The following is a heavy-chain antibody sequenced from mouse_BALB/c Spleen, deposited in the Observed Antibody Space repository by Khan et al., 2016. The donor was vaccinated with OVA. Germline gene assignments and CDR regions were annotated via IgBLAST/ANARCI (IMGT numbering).Heavy chain of an antibody. CDR1: GDSIISGY. J-gene: IGHJ3*01. CDR3: ACELRGFAY. V-gene: IGHV3-8*02. CDR2: ISYSGNT. D-gene: IGHD1-1*01. Sequence: EVQLQESGPSLVKPSQTLSLTCSVAGDSIISGYWNWIRKFPGNKLEYMGYISYSGNTYYNPSLKSRISITRDTSKNQYYLQLNSVTTEDTSTYYCACELRGFAYWGQGTLFTVSA.